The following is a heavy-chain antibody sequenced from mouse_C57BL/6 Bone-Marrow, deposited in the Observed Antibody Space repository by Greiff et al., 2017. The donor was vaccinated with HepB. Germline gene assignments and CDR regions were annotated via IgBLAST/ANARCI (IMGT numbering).Heavy chain of an antibody. D-gene: IGHD1-1*01. J-gene: IGHJ3*01. V-gene: IGHV1-22*01. CDR2: INPNNGGT. CDR1: GYTFTDYN. CDR3: ARGIYYGSSPWAY. Sequence: VQLQQSGPELVKPGASVKMSCKASGYTFTDYNMHWVKQSHGKSLEWIGYINPNNGGTSYNQKFKGKATLTVNKSSSTAYMELRSLTSEDSAVYYCARGIYYGSSPWAYWGQGTLVTVSA.